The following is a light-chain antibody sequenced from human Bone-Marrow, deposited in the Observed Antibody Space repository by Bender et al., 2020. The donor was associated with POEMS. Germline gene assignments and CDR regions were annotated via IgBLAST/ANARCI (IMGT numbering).Light chain of an antibody. CDR1: SSDIGRYSY. Sequence: QSALTQPASVSGSPGQSVTISCTGTSSDIGRYSYVSWYQHHPGKAPKVMIHDVSQRPSGVPDRFSGSKSANTASLTISVLQAEDEGDYYCSSYTSTSTTIFGGGTKLTVL. CDR3: SSYTSTSTTI. V-gene: IGLV2-14*03. CDR2: DVS. J-gene: IGLJ2*01.